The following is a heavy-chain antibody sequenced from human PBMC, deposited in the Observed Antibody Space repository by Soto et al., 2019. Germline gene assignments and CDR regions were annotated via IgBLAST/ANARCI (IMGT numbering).Heavy chain of an antibody. CDR2: MNPNRGNT. D-gene: IGHD2-2*02. Sequence: ASVKVSCKASGYTFTSYDINWVRQATGQGLEWMGWMNPNRGNTGYAQKFQGRVTMTRNNSISTAYMELSSLRSEDTAVYYCARDCSSTSCYTPSFDYWGQGTLVTVSS. J-gene: IGHJ4*02. CDR1: GYTFTSYD. CDR3: ARDCSSTSCYTPSFDY. V-gene: IGHV1-8*01.